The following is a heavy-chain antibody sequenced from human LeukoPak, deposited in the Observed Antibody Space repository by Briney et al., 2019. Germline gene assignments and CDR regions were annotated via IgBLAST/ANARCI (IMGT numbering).Heavy chain of an antibody. Sequence: ASVKVSFKASGGTFSSYAISWVRQAPGQGLEWMGGTIPIFGTANYAQKFQGRVTITTDESTSTAYMELSSLRSEDTAVYYCAIDATPHYDFWSGYWTPLDYWGQGTLVTVSS. CDR2: TIPIFGTA. CDR3: AIDATPHYDFWSGYWTPLDY. V-gene: IGHV1-69*05. CDR1: GGTFSSYA. D-gene: IGHD3-3*01. J-gene: IGHJ4*02.